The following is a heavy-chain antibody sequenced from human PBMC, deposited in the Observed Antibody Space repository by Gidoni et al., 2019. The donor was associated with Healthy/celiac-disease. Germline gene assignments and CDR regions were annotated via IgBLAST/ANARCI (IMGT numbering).Heavy chain of an antibody. J-gene: IGHJ4*02. CDR1: GFTFSSYA. Sequence: EVQLLESGGGLVQPGGSPRLYCAASGFTFSSYAMSWVRQAPGKGLEWVSAISGSGSSTYYADSVKGRFTISRDNSKNTQYLQMNSLRAEDTAVYYCAKDRPPFSSSWCWGDWGQGTLVTVSS. V-gene: IGHV3-23*01. CDR3: AKDRPPFSSSWCWGD. D-gene: IGHD6-13*01. CDR2: ISGSGSST.